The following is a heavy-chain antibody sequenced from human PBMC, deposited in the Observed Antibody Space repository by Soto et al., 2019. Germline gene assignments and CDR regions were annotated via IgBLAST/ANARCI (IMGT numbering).Heavy chain of an antibody. CDR3: ARDNVYCSGGSCYPHPRGDGGMDV. Sequence: QVQLQESGPGLVKPSQTLSLTCTVSGGSISSGGYYWSWIRQHPGKGLEWIGYIYYSGSTYYNPSLKSRVTISVDTSKNQCSLKLSSVTAADTAVYYCARDNVYCSGGSCYPHPRGDGGMDVWGQGTTVTVSS. V-gene: IGHV4-31*03. CDR2: IYYSGST. D-gene: IGHD2-15*01. J-gene: IGHJ6*02. CDR1: GGSISSGGYY.